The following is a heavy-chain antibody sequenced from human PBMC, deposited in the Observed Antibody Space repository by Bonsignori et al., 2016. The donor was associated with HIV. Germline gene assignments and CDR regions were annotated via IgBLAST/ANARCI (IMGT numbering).Heavy chain of an antibody. CDR3: ARDGPGIFLNKYWH. D-gene: IGHD2/OR15-2a*01. J-gene: IGHJ4*02. CDR2: LYSNGNT. Sequence: EVQLVETGGGLIQPGGSLRLSCVVSGFTVGSAYMNWVRQAPGKGLDWVSTLYSNGNTYYADSVKGRFTISRDLSKNTLYLQISSLRVEDTAVYYCARDGPGIFLNKYWHWGQGTLVSVSS. V-gene: IGHV3-53*02. CDR1: GFTVGSAY.